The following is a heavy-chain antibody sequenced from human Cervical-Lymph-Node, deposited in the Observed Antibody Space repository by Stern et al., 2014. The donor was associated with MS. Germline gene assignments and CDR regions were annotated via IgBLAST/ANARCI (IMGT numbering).Heavy chain of an antibody. Sequence: QVQLQESGPGLVKPSETLSLTCTVSGGSISSYYWSWIRQPPGKGLEWIGYIYYRGSTKYNPSLKSRVTISRDTSKNQFSLKLSSVTAADTALYYCARERLAAADGKGFDYWGQGTLVIVSS. D-gene: IGHD6-13*01. CDR2: IYYRGST. CDR1: GGSISSYY. V-gene: IGHV4-59*01. J-gene: IGHJ4*02. CDR3: ARERLAAADGKGFDY.